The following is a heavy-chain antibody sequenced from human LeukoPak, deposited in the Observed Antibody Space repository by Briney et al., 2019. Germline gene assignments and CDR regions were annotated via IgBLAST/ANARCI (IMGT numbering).Heavy chain of an antibody. Sequence: GGSLRLSCAASTFTFSSYAMHWVRQAPGKGLEWVTVISSDGSNKYYADSVKGRFTISRDNSKNTLDLQMNSLRAEDTAVYYCARDWFHAIDYWGQGTLVTVSS. D-gene: IGHD2/OR15-2a*01. CDR3: ARDWFHAIDY. CDR2: ISSDGSNK. V-gene: IGHV3-30*04. CDR1: TFTFSSYA. J-gene: IGHJ4*02.